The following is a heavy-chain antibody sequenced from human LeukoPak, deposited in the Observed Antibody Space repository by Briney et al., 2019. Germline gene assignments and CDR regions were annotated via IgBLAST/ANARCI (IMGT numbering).Heavy chain of an antibody. Sequence: VGSLRLSCAASGFSFSTSAMSWVRPAPGERLEWVTAISGSGDSTYYPDSVKVRVTISRDNSKNPLYLQVNSLRAEDTAVYYCAQEGPIGVAATWGQGTLVTVS. D-gene: IGHD6-19*01. CDR1: GFSFSTSA. J-gene: IGHJ4*02. CDR2: ISGSGDST. CDR3: AQEGPIGVAAT. V-gene: IGHV3-23*01.